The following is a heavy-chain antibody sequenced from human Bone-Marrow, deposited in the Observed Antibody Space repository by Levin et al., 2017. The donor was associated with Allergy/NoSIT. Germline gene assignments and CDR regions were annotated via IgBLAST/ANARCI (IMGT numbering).Heavy chain of an antibody. CDR3: ARVGNVVVVAANGDY. CDR2: INHSGST. CDR1: GGSFSGYY. Sequence: SETLSLTCAVYGGSFSGYYWSWIRQPPGKGLEWIGEINHSGSTNYNPSLKSRVTISVDTSKNQFSLKLSSVTAADTAVYYCARVGNVVVVAANGDYWGQGTLVTVSS. J-gene: IGHJ4*02. V-gene: IGHV4-34*01. D-gene: IGHD2-15*01.